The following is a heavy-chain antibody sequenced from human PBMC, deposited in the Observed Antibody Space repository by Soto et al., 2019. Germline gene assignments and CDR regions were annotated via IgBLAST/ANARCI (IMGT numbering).Heavy chain of an antibody. J-gene: IGHJ4*02. CDR3: AKIGIPDYNDSSGYAY. CDR2: ISYDGSNK. D-gene: IGHD3-22*01. CDR1: GFTFSSYD. V-gene: IGHV3-30*18. Sequence: GGSLRLSCAASGFTFSSYDMHWFRQAPGKGLEWVAVISYDGSNKYYADSVKGRFTISRDNSKNTLYLQMNSLRAEDTAVYYCAKIGIPDYNDSSGYAYWGQGTLVTVSS.